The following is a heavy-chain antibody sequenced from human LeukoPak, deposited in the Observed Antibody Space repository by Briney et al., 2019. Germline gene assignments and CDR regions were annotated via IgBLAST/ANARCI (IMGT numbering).Heavy chain of an antibody. D-gene: IGHD5-12*01. J-gene: IGHJ4*02. CDR3: ARDDKYLSGSYYQAFDY. V-gene: IGHV1-18*01. CDR2: INSSSGDT. Sequence: VSVKVSCKASGYTFSNYGIFWVRQAPGLGLEWMGWINSSSGDTKYAQKFRGRFSVTTDTPTSTAYMELRSLTSDDTAVYYCARDDKYLSGSYYQAFDYWGQGALVIVSS. CDR1: GYTFSNYG.